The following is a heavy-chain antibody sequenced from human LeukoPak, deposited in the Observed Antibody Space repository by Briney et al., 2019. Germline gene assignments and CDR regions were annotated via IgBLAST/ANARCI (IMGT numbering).Heavy chain of an antibody. CDR1: GFPFHNYW. CDR2: VNQDGSGA. D-gene: IGHD5-12*01. J-gene: IGHJ4*02. CDR3: VRDGGVSGYDLLDY. Sequence: PGGSLRLSCAASGFPFHNYWMTWVRQAPGKGLEWVAQVNQDGSGAHYADSVKARFTISRDNAKSSVSLQMNSLRAEDTAVYYCVRDGGVSGYDLLDYWGQGTLVTVSS. V-gene: IGHV3-7*01.